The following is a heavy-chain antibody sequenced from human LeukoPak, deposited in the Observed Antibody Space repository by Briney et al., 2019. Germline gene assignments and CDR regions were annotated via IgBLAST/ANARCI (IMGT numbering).Heavy chain of an antibody. CDR3: AKDPRVRGVIGNYYYMGV. V-gene: IGHV3-23*01. D-gene: IGHD3-10*01. Sequence: PGGSLRLSCAASGFSFSSHAMTWVRQAPGKGLEWVSVISDSGGSTYYADSVKGRFTISRDNSKNTLYLQMSSLRAEDTALYYCAKDPRVRGVIGNYYYMGVWGKGTTVTVS. CDR2: ISDSGGST. J-gene: IGHJ6*03. CDR1: GFSFSSHA.